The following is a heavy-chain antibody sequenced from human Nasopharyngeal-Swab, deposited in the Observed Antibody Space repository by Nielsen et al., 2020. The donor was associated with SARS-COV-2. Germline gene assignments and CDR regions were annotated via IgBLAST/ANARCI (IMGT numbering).Heavy chain of an antibody. CDR3: ARDYNRPNWFDP. CDR1: GYTFTSYA. CDR2: INADNDNT. Sequence: ASVKVSCNASGYTFTSYAMHWVRQAPGQRLEWMGWINADNDNTKYSEKFQGRVTITRDTSASTVYMELSSLRSEDTAVYYCARDYNRPNWFDPWGQGTLVTVSS. V-gene: IGHV1-3*01. J-gene: IGHJ5*02. D-gene: IGHD3-10*01.